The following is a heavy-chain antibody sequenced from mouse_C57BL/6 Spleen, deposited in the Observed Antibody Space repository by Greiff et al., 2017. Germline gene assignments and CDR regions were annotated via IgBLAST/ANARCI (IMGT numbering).Heavy chain of an antibody. V-gene: IGHV1-4*01. CDR1: GYTFTSYT. CDR3: ARDGSDY. CDR2: INPSSGYT. Sequence: VQRVESGAELARPGASVKMSCKASGYTFTSYTMHWVKQRPGQGLEWIGYINPSSGYTKYNQKFKDKATLTADKSSSTAYMQLSSLTSEDSAVYYCARDGSDYWGQGTTLTVSS. D-gene: IGHD2-3*01. J-gene: IGHJ2*01.